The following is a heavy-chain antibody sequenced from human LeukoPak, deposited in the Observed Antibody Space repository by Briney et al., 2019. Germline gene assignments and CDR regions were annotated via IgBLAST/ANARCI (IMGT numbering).Heavy chain of an antibody. J-gene: IGHJ4*02. CDR3: ARDKIVGASKFDY. V-gene: IGHV3-30*02. Sequence: GGSLRLSCAASGFTFSSYGMHWVRQAPGKGLEWVVFIRYDGSNKYYADSVKGRFTISRDNAKNSLYLQMNSLRAEDTAIYYCARDKIVGASKFDYWGQGTLVTVSS. CDR1: GFTFSSYG. CDR2: IRYDGSNK. D-gene: IGHD1-26*01.